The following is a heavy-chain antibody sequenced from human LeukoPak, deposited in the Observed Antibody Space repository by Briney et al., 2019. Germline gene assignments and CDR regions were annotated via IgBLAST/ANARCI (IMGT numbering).Heavy chain of an antibody. Sequence: PSETLSLTCAVYGGSFSGYYWSWIRQPPGKGLEWIGEINHSGRTNYNPSLKSRVTISVDTSKNQCTLKLSAVTAAKPAVYYGARSFTTSFDYWGQGNLVTASS. D-gene: IGHD1-14*01. CDR1: GGSFSGYY. J-gene: IGHJ4*02. CDR2: INHSGRT. V-gene: IGHV4-34*01. CDR3: ARSFTTSFDY.